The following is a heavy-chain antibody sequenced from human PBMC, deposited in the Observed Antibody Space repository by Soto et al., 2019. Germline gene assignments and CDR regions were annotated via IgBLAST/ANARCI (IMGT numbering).Heavy chain of an antibody. CDR2: INTYNGNT. Sequence: QVQLVQSGAEVKKPGASVKVSCRASGYTFTTYGLSWVRQAPGQGLEWMGWINTYNGNTNYAQRLQGRVTMTTDTSTSTAYMELSSLRSDDTDIYYCARDLSLAHRVAPDYWGQGTLVTVSS. V-gene: IGHV1-18*01. CDR3: ARDLSLAHRVAPDY. CDR1: GYTFTTYG. D-gene: IGHD2-21*01. J-gene: IGHJ4*02.